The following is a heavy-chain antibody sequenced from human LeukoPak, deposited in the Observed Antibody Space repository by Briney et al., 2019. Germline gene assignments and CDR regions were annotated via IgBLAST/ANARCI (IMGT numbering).Heavy chain of an antibody. CDR3: ARDSSSWVRYFDY. Sequence: GGSLRLSCAASGFTFYDYAMHWVRQAPGKGLEWVSGISWNSGSIGYADSVKGRFTISRDNAKNSLYLQMNSLRAEDTALYYCARDSSSWVRYFDYWGQGTLVTVSS. D-gene: IGHD6-13*01. CDR2: ISWNSGSI. J-gene: IGHJ4*02. V-gene: IGHV3-9*01. CDR1: GFTFYDYA.